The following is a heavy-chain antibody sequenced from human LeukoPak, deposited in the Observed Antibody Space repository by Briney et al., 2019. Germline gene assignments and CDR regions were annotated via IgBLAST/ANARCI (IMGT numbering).Heavy chain of an antibody. V-gene: IGHV4-59*01. D-gene: IGHD3-16*02. Sequence: SETLSLTCTVSGGSISSYYWSWIRQPPGKGLEWIGYIYYSGSTNYNPSLKSRVTISVDTSKNQFSLKLSSVTAADTAVYYCARGGEGTYYDYVWGSYRSPFDYWGQGTLVTVSS. CDR1: GGSISSYY. CDR2: IYYSGST. CDR3: ARGGEGTYYDYVWGSYRSPFDY. J-gene: IGHJ4*02.